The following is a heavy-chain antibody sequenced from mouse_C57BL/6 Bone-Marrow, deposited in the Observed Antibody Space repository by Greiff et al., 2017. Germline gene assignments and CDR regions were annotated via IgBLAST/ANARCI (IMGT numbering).Heavy chain of an antibody. D-gene: IGHD1-1*01. CDR2: IDPEDGET. CDR3: ATPIYCSSYGYWYSDV. CDR1: GFNIKDYY. J-gene: IGHJ1*03. Sequence: EVQLQQSGAELVKPGASVKLSCTASGFNIKDYYMHWVKQRTEQGLEWIGRIDPEDGETKYAPKFPGKAPITADTSSNTAYLQLSSLTSEDTAVSYCATPIYCSSYGYWYSDVWGTGTTLTVSS. V-gene: IGHV14-2*01.